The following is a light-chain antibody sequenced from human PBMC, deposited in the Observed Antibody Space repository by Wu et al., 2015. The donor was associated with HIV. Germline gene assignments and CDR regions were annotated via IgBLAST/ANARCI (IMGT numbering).Light chain of an antibody. CDR1: QSVSSGY. Sequence: EVVLTQSPDILSVSVGQRVTLSCRASQSVSSGYVAWYQHKLGQPPRLLISQASTRAADIPDRFSGTGSGTDFTLTISRLDPEDFAVYFCQQYGSSPITFGPGTRL. J-gene: IGKJ5*01. V-gene: IGKV3-20*01. CDR3: QQYGSSPIT. CDR2: QAS.